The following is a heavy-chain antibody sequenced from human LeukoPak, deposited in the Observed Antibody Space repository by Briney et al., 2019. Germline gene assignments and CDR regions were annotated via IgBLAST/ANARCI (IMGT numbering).Heavy chain of an antibody. J-gene: IGHJ4*02. CDR1: GFTFSSYA. V-gene: IGHV3-23*01. D-gene: IGHD3-10*01. CDR2: ISGSGGST. CDR3: AKDTGVVPYYFDY. Sequence: GGSLRLSCAASGFTFSSYAMSWVRQAPGKGLEWVSAISGSGGSTYYADSVRGRFTISRDNSKNTLYLQMNSLRAEDTAVYYCAKDTGVVPYYFDYWGQGTLVTVSS.